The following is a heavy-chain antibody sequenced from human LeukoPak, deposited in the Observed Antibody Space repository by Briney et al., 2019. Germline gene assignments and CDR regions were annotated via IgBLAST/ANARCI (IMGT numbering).Heavy chain of an antibody. CDR2: ISWNSFTI. J-gene: IGHJ3*02. Sequence: GGSLRLSCAASGFIFDDYAMHWVRQAPGKGLEWVSSISWNSFTIGYADSVKGRFTISRDNAKNSLYLQMNSLRAEDTAVYYCARVGVTSDAFDIWGQGTMVTVSS. CDR3: ARVGVTSDAFDI. V-gene: IGHV3-9*01. D-gene: IGHD4-11*01. CDR1: GFIFDDYA.